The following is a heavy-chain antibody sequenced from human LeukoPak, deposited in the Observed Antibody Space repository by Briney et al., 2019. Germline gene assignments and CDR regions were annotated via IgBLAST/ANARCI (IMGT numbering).Heavy chain of an antibody. J-gene: IGHJ6*02. CDR3: ARTTSVSGMDV. Sequence: SETLSLTCTVSGGSISSYYWSWIRQPPGKGLEWIGYIYYSGSTNYNPSLKSRVTISVDTSKNQFSLKLSSVTAADTAVYYCARTTSVSGMDVWGQGTTVTVSS. CDR2: IYYSGST. CDR1: GGSISSYY. V-gene: IGHV4-59*08. D-gene: IGHD1-26*01.